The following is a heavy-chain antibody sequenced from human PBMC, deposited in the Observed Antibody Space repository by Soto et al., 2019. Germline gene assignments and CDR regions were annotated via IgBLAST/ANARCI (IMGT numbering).Heavy chain of an antibody. CDR2: ISAYNGNT. J-gene: IGHJ6*02. V-gene: IGHV1-18*01. CDR3: ARVPGPFPYYYYDGMAV. Sequence: QVQLVQSGAEVKKPGASVKVSCKASGYTFTSYGISWVRQAPGQVLEWMGWISAYNGNTNYAQKLQGRGTMTTDTSPSTAYMELRSLRSDDTAGYYFARVPGPFPYYYYDGMAVCGQGPTVTVSS. CDR1: GYTFTSYG.